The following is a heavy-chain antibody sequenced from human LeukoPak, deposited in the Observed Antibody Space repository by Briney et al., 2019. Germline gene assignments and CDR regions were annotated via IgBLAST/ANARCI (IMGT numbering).Heavy chain of an antibody. CDR1: GGSISSGSYY. CDR2: FYTSGST. CDR3: ARGPKNDY. Sequence: SETLSLTCSVSGGSISSGSYYWSWIRQPAGKGLEWIGRFYTSGSTNYNPSLKSRVTISVDTSKNQFSLKLSSVTAADTAVYYCARGPKNDYWGQGTLVTVSS. V-gene: IGHV4-61*02. J-gene: IGHJ4*02.